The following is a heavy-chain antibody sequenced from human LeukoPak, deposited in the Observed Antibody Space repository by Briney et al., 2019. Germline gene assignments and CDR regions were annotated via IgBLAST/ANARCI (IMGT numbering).Heavy chain of an antibody. CDR2: INPNSGGT. D-gene: IGHD1-26*01. J-gene: IGHJ4*02. Sequence: ASVTVSFKSSVYTFTCYYMHWVRQAPGQGLEWMGWINPNSGGTNYAQKFQGRVTMTRDTSISTAYMEVSRLRSDDTAVYYCALVALATTYYFDYWGQGTLVTVSS. V-gene: IGHV1-2*02. CDR3: ALVALATTYYFDY. CDR1: VYTFTCYY.